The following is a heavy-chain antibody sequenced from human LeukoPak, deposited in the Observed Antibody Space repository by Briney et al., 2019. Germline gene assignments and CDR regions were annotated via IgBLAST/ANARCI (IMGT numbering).Heavy chain of an antibody. D-gene: IGHD2-2*02. Sequence: ASVKVSCKASGYTFTGYYMHWVRQAPGQGLEWMGWINPNSGGTNYAQKFQGRVTMTRDTSISTAYMELSRLRSDDTAVYYCARDLQTLGYCSSTSCYTGEYYYGMDVWGQGTTVTVSS. V-gene: IGHV1-2*02. CDR3: ARDLQTLGYCSSTSCYTGEYYYGMDV. J-gene: IGHJ6*02. CDR2: INPNSGGT. CDR1: GYTFTGYY.